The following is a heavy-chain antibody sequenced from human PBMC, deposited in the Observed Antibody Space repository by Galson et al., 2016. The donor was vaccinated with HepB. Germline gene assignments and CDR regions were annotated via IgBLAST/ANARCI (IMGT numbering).Heavy chain of an antibody. J-gene: IGHJ6*02. CDR3: ARDDDWPNYYYCGMDV. CDR1: GYSFLSHG. CDR2: ISAHNGNT. D-gene: IGHD3-10*01. V-gene: IGHV1-18*01. Sequence: SVKVSCKASGYSFLSHGISWVRQAPGQGLEWMGWISAHNGNTNYPQKLQGRVIMTTDTSTSTAYMELRTLRSDDTAVYYCARDDDWPNYYYCGMDVWGQGTTVTVSS.